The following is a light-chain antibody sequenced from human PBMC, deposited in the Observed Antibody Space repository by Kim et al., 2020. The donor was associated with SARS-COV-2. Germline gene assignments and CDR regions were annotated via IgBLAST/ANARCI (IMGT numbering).Light chain of an antibody. J-gene: IGKJ4*01. CDR1: QSVSSN. CDR2: GAS. Sequence: SPGERPTLSCRASQSVSSNVAWYQQKPGQAPRLLIYGASTRATGIPARFSGSGSGTEFTLTISSLQSEDFAVYYCQQYNNWLPLTFGGGTKVDIK. CDR3: QQYNNWLPLT. V-gene: IGKV3-15*01.